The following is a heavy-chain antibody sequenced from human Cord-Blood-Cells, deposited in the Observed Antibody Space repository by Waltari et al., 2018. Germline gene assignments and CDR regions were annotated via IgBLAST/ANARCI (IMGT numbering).Heavy chain of an antibody. J-gene: IGHJ6*02. D-gene: IGHD1-26*01. V-gene: IGHV1-24*01. Sequence: QVQRVQSGAEVKKPGASVKVSCKVSGYTLTELSMHWVRQAPGKGREWMGGFDTEDGGTIYAQKCQSRVTMTEGTSTETAYMALGSLRAEDTAVYYCATPYSGGYYYDGMDVWGQGTTVTVSS. CDR3: ATPYSGGYYYDGMDV. CDR2: FDTEDGGT. CDR1: GYTLTELS.